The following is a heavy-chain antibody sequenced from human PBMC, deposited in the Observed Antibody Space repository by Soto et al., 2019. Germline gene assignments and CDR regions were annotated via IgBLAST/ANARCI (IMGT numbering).Heavy chain of an antibody. CDR2: ISSRSDNT. J-gene: IGHJ4*02. CDR3: ARENDY. V-gene: IGHV3-21*01. CDR1: GFPFSSYA. Sequence: PGGSLRLSCAASGFPFSSYAMTWVRQAPGKGLYWVSAISSRSDNTYYADSVKGRFTVSRDNAKNSLYLQMNSLRAEDTAVYYCARENDYWGQGTLVTVSS.